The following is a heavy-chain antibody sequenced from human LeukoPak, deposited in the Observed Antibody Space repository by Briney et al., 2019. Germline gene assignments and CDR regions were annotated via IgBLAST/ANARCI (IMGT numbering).Heavy chain of an antibody. Sequence: GASVKVSCKTSGYTFTDYYIHWVRQAPGQGLEWMGWINTKTGRTSFARTFQGRVTLTRDPSITTVYMDMAWLTSDDTAIYSCARADFIDAGPYVIAPWGQGTLVTVSS. D-gene: IGHD3-3*01. CDR1: GYTFTDYY. V-gene: IGHV1-2*02. J-gene: IGHJ5*02. CDR3: ARADFIDAGPYVIAP. CDR2: INTKTGRT.